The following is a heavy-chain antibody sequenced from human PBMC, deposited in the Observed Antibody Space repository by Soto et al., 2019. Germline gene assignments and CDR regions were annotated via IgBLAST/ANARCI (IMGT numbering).Heavy chain of an antibody. CDR2: ISGSGGST. J-gene: IGHJ4*02. V-gene: IGHV3-23*01. CDR3: AKTFSVLLWFGELSDDPRNPY. CDR1: GFTFSSYA. D-gene: IGHD3-10*01. Sequence: GGSLRLSCAASGFTFSSYAMSWVRQAQGKGLEWVSAISGSGGSTYYADSVKGRFTISRDNSKNTLYLQMNSLRAEDTAVYYCAKTFSVLLWFGELSDDPRNPYWGQGTLVTVSS.